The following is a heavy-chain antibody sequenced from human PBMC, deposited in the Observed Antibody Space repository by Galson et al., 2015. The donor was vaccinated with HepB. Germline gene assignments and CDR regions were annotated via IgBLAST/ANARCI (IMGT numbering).Heavy chain of an antibody. J-gene: IGHJ3*02. CDR2: IKQDGSEK. CDR1: GFTFSSYW. D-gene: IGHD2-15*01. Sequence: SLRLSCAASGFTFSSYWMSWVRQAPGKGLEWVANIKQDGSEKYYVDSVKGRFTISRDNAKNSLYLQMNSLRAEDTAVYYCARDLREYCSGGSCSDDAFDIWGQGTMVTVSS. V-gene: IGHV3-7*03. CDR3: ARDLREYCSGGSCSDDAFDI.